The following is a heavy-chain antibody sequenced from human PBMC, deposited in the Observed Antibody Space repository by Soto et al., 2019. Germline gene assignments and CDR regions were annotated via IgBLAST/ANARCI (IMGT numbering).Heavy chain of an antibody. J-gene: IGHJ6*02. CDR1: GGTFSSYA. D-gene: IGHD2-15*01. CDR2: IIPIFGTA. Sequence: QVQLVQSGAEVKKPGSSVKVSCKASGGTFSSYAISWVRQAPGQGLEWIGGIIPIFGTANYAQKFQGRVTITADESTSTAYMELSSLRSEDTAVYYCARVVVVVAATVYYYYGMDVWGQGTTVTVSS. CDR3: ARVVVVVAATVYYYYGMDV. V-gene: IGHV1-69*01.